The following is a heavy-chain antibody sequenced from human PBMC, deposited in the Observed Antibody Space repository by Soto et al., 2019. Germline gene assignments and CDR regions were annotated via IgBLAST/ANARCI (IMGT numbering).Heavy chain of an antibody. J-gene: IGHJ4*02. Sequence: EVQLVESGGGLVKPGGSLRLSCAASGFTFSTYSMNWVRQAPGKGLEWVADITTSSSFRFYADSVKGRFTISRDDAKNSLYLQMNSLRVEETGVYYCARDLGVALATLTLDSWGQGTLVTVSS. CDR2: ITTSSSFR. CDR1: GFTFSTYS. D-gene: IGHD2-15*01. V-gene: IGHV3-21*02. CDR3: ARDLGVALATLTLDS.